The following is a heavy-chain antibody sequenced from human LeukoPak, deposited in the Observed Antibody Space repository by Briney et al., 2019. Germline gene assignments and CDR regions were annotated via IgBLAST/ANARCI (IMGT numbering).Heavy chain of an antibody. CDR2: INWNGGST. CDR3: ARAPYYYDSSGYYYYYYYMDV. CDR1: GFTFDDYG. D-gene: IGHD3-22*01. Sequence: GGSLRLSCAASGFTFDDYGMSWVRQAPGKGLEWVSGINWNGGSTGYADSVKGRFTISRDNAKNSLYLQMNSLRAEDTALYYCARAPYYYDSSGYYYYYYYMDVWGKGTTVTVSS. J-gene: IGHJ6*03. V-gene: IGHV3-20*04.